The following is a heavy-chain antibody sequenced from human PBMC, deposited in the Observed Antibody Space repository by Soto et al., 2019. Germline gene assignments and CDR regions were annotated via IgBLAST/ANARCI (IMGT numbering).Heavy chain of an antibody. V-gene: IGHV4-39*07. J-gene: IGHJ4*02. CDR3: ARDRLPDYGDYAYFDY. Sequence: SETLSLTCTVSGGSISSIIYYWGWVRQPPGKGLEWIGNIYFSGTTYYNPSLKSRVTISVDTSKNQFSLKLSSVTAADTAVYYCARDRLPDYGDYAYFDYWGQGTLVTVSS. CDR2: IYFSGTT. CDR1: GGSISSIIYY. D-gene: IGHD4-17*01.